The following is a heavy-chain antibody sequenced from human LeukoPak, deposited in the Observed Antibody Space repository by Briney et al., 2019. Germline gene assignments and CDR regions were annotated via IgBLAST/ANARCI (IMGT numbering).Heavy chain of an antibody. V-gene: IGHV3-30*04. D-gene: IGHD3-3*01. Sequence: GGSLRLSCAASGFTFSSYAMHWVRQAPGKGLEWVAVISYDGSNKYYADSVKGRFTISRDNSKNTLYLQMNSLRAEDTAVYYCARGPREYYDLWSGYYPNFDYWGQGTLVTVSS. CDR1: GFTFSSYA. CDR2: ISYDGSNK. J-gene: IGHJ4*02. CDR3: ARGPREYYDLWSGYYPNFDY.